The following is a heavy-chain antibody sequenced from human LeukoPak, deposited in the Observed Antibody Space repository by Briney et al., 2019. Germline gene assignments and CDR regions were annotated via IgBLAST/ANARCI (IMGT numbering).Heavy chain of an antibody. CDR2: ISGSGGST. Sequence: PGGSLRLSCAASEFTFSSYAMSWVRQAPGKGLEWVSAISGSGGSTYYADSVKGRFTISRDNSKNTLYLQMNSLRAEDTAVYYCAKNKVGATASFQAYYYYYGMDVWGQGTTVTVSS. CDR3: AKNKVGATASFQAYYYYYGMDV. CDR1: EFTFSSYA. V-gene: IGHV3-23*01. D-gene: IGHD1-26*01. J-gene: IGHJ6*02.